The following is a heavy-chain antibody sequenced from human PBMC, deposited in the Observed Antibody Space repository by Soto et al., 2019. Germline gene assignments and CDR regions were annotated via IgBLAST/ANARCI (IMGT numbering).Heavy chain of an antibody. CDR1: GGTFSSYA. CDR2: IIPIFGTA. CDR3: ASGGDCSSTSCYMANYYYGMDV. V-gene: IGHV1-69*06. J-gene: IGHJ6*02. Sequence: QVQLVQSGAEVKKPGSSVKVSCKASGGTFSSYAISWVRQAPGQGLEWMGGIIPIFGTANYAQKFQGRVTITADKTTSIAYMELSSLRSEDTAVYYCASGGDCSSTSCYMANYYYGMDVWGQGTTVTVS. D-gene: IGHD2-2*01.